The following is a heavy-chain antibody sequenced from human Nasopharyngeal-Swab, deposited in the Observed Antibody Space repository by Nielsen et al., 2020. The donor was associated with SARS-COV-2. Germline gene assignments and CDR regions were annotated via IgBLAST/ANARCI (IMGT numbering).Heavy chain of an antibody. D-gene: IGHD6-13*01. CDR1: GFTFSSYG. Sequence: GESLKISCAASGFTFSSYGMHWVRQAPGKGLEWVAVIWYDGSNKYHADSVKGRFTISRDNSKNTLYLQMNSLRAEDTAVYYCAREGAAAVHPLDYWGQGTLVTVSS. V-gene: IGHV3-33*01. CDR2: IWYDGSNK. J-gene: IGHJ4*02. CDR3: AREGAAAVHPLDY.